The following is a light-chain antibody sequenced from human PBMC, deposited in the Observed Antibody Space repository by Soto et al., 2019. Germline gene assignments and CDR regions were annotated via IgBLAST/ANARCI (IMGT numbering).Light chain of an antibody. CDR3: QQYNNWPPWT. CDR2: KAS. CDR1: QSISSW. J-gene: IGKJ1*01. V-gene: IGKV1-5*03. Sequence: DIQMTQSPSTLSASVGDRVTITCRANQSISSWLAWHQQKPGKAPKLLISKASSLESGVPSRFSGSGSGTEFTLTISSLQPDDFAVYYCQQYNNWPPWTFGQGTKVDIK.